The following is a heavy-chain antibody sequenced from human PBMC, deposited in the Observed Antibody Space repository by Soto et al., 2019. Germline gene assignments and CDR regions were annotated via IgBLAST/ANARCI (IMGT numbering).Heavy chain of an antibody. J-gene: IGHJ4*02. Sequence: SETLSLTCTVSGGSVTNSSYYWGWIRQSPGKGLEWIGSVYYRGRSYSKSSVKSRVTISVDTSKNQFSLNLNSVTASDTAVYFCVSQRTTVTTQAYFDYWGPGALVTVSS. D-gene: IGHD4-4*01. V-gene: IGHV4-39*01. CDR3: VSQRTTVTTQAYFDY. CDR2: VYYRGRS. CDR1: GGSVTNSSYY.